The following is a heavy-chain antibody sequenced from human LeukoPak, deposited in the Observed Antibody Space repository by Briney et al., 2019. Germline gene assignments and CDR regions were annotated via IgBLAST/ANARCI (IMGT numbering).Heavy chain of an antibody. CDR1: GFTFSTNG. CDR3: AKAPNLRYCSSTSCPVGEAFDI. CDR2: MRGIGTAK. Sequence: GGSLRLSCAASGFTFSTNGMHWVRQSPGKGLEWVAFMRGIGTAKYYADSVKGRFTISRDNSNNTLYLQMNSLRAEDTAVYYCAKAPNLRYCSSTSCPVGEAFDIWGQGTMVTVSS. J-gene: IGHJ3*02. D-gene: IGHD2-2*01. V-gene: IGHV3-30*02.